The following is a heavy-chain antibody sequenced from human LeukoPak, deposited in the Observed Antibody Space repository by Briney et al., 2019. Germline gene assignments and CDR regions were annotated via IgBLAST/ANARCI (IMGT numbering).Heavy chain of an antibody. CDR2: IYYSGST. Sequence: SETLSLTCTVSGGSIDSSSYYWVWIRPPPGKGLEWIGSIYYSGSTYYNPSLKSRVTISVDTSKNQFSLKLSSVTAADTVVYYCSSSGYVYYFDYWGQGTLVTVSS. CDR1: GGSIDSSSYY. D-gene: IGHD5-12*01. V-gene: IGHV4-39*01. CDR3: SSSGYVYYFDY. J-gene: IGHJ4*02.